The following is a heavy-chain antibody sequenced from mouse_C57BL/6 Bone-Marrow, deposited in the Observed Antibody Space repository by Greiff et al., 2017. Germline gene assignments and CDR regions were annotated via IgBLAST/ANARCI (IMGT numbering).Heavy chain of an antibody. V-gene: IGHV1-81*01. Sequence: QVQLQQSGAELARPGASVKLSCKASGYTFTSYGISWVKQRTGQGLEWIGEIYPRSGNTYYNEKFKGKATLTADKSSSTAYMELRGLTSEDSAVYYCARVRVYDYGSSHDYWGQGTTLTVSS. D-gene: IGHD1-1*01. J-gene: IGHJ2*01. CDR3: ARVRVYDYGSSHDY. CDR1: GYTFTSYG. CDR2: IYPRSGNT.